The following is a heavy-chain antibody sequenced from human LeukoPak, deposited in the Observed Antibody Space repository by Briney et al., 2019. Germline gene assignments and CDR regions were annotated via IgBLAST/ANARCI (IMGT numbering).Heavy chain of an antibody. D-gene: IGHD3-10*01. CDR2: IYHSGST. J-gene: IGHJ4*02. V-gene: IGHV4-4*02. CDR1: GGSITSTNW. CDR3: ARKERYYYGSGLI. Sequence: SGTLSLTCGVSGGSITSTNWWSWVRQPPGKGLEWIGEIYHSGSTNYNPSLKSRVTISVDKSKNQFSLKLSSVTAADTAVYYCARKERYYYGSGLIWGQGTLVTVSS.